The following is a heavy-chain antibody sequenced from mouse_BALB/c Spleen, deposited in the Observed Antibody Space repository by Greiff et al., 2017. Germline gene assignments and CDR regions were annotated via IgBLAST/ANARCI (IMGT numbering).Heavy chain of an antibody. CDR3: ARVDGYEAWFAY. J-gene: IGHJ3*01. CDR1: GYTFTSYW. D-gene: IGHD2-2*01. Sequence: QVQLQQSGAELVKPGASVKLSCKASGYTFTSYWMHWVKQRPGQGLEWIGEIDPSDSYTNYNQKFKGKATLTVDKSSSTAYMQLSSLTSEDSAVYYCARVDGYEAWFAYWGQGTLVTVSA. CDR2: IDPSDSYT. V-gene: IGHV1-69*02.